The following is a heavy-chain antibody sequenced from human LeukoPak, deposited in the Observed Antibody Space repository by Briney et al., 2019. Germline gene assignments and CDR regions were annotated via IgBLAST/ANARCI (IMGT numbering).Heavy chain of an antibody. CDR3: ARARGRNARRYYYYYMDV. J-gene: IGHJ6*03. CDR1: GFTFSRYA. CDR2: NSGRGGSS. D-gene: IGHD3-10*01. Sequence: GGSLRLSCAASGFTFSRYAMSWVRQSPGKGLEWVSANSGRGGSSYYADSVKGRFTISRDISRNTLYLQMNSLRAEDTAVYYCARARGRNARRYYYYYMDVWGKGTTVTVSS. V-gene: IGHV3-23*01.